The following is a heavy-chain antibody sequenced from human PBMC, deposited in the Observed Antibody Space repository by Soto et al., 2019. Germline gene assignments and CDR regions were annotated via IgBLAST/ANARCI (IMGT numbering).Heavy chain of an antibody. Sequence: QVQLQESGPGLVKPSGTLSLTCAVSGGSISRTTWWGWVRQPPGNGLEWIGEIYDSGNTDYNPSLMSRVAISADKSKNQFSLNLTSVTAADTAVYYCTYWTGHRYGIDYWGQGNLVTVSS. CDR3: TYWTGHRYGIDY. V-gene: IGHV4-4*02. D-gene: IGHD5-18*01. CDR1: GGSISRTTW. J-gene: IGHJ4*02. CDR2: IYDSGNT.